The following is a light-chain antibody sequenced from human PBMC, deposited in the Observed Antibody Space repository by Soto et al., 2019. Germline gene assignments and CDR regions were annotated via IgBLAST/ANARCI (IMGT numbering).Light chain of an antibody. CDR3: CSYAASSTYV. CDR2: DVT. V-gene: IGLV2-23*02. CDR1: SSDVGSYNL. Sequence: QSVLTQPASVSGSLGQSITISCTGTSSDVGSYNLVSWYQQHPGKAPKLMIYDVTKRPSGVSDRFSGSRSGNTASLTISGLQAEDESDYYCCSYAASSTYVFGSGTKVTVL. J-gene: IGLJ1*01.